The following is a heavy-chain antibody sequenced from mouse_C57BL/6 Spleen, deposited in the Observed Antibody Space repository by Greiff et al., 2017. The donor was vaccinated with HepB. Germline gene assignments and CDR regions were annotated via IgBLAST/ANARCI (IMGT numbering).Heavy chain of an antibody. J-gene: IGHJ2*01. D-gene: IGHD2-1*01. V-gene: IGHV1-18*01. CDR3: ARSIYYGNHFDY. Sequence: VQLKQSGPELVKPGASVKIPCKASGYTFTDYNMDWVKQSHGKSLEWIGDINPNNGGTIYNQKFKGKATLTVDKSSSTAYMELRSLTSEDTAVYYCARSIYYGNHFDYWGQGTTLTVSS. CDR1: GYTFTDYN. CDR2: INPNNGGT.